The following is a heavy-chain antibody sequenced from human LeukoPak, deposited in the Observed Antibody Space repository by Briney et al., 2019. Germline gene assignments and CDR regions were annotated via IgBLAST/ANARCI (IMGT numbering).Heavy chain of an antibody. CDR1: GGSIRSGGYY. CDR3: ARADYYDSGGYYRGYFFDY. D-gene: IGHD3-22*01. J-gene: IGHJ4*02. CDR2: IYYSGST. Sequence: PSQTLSLTCTVSGGSIRSGGYYWSWIRQHPGKGLELIGYIYYSGSTYYNPSLKSRVTISVDTSKNQFSLKLSSVTAADTAVYYCARADYYDSGGYYRGYFFDYWGQGTLVTVSS. V-gene: IGHV4-31*03.